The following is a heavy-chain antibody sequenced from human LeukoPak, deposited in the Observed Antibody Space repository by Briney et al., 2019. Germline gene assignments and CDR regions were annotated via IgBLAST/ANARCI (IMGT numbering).Heavy chain of an antibody. CDR3: ARVKVVVVAATENWFDP. V-gene: IGHV3-7*01. Sequence: QPGGSLRLSCAASGFTFSSYWMSWVRQAPGKGLEWVANIKQDGSEKYYVDSVKGRFTISRDNAKNSLYLQMNSLRAEDTAVYYCARVKVVVVAATENWFDPWGQGTLVTVSS. D-gene: IGHD2-15*01. CDR1: GFTFSSYW. J-gene: IGHJ5*02. CDR2: IKQDGSEK.